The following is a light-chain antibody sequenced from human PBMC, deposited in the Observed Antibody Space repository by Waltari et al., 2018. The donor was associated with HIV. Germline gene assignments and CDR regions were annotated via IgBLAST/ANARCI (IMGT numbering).Light chain of an antibody. Sequence: QSVLTQPPSVSAAPGQKVTISCSGSSPTIGNDYVSWYQHVPGAAPRLLIYDNNKRPSGIPDRFSGSKSGASATLDITGLRTGDEADYYCGTWDPRLSAGVFGGGTKLTVL. V-gene: IGLV1-51*01. CDR1: SPTIGNDY. J-gene: IGLJ3*02. CDR3: GTWDPRLSAGV. CDR2: DNN.